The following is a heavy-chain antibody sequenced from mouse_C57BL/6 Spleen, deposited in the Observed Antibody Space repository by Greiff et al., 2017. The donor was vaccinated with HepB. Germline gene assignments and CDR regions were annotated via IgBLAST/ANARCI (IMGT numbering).Heavy chain of an antibody. D-gene: IGHD2-3*01. CDR3: ASNGYSLFAY. J-gene: IGHJ3*01. Sequence: QVQLKQPGAELVKPGASVKLSCKASGYTFTSYWMHWVKQRPGQGLEWIGMIHPNSGSTNYNEKFKSKATLTVDKSSSTAYMQLSSLTSEDSAVYYCASNGYSLFAYWGQGTLVTVSA. V-gene: IGHV1-64*01. CDR2: IHPNSGST. CDR1: GYTFTSYW.